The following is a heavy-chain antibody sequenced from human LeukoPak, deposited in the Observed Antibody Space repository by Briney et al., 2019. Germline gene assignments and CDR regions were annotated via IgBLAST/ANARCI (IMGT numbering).Heavy chain of an antibody. J-gene: IGHJ6*02. V-gene: IGHV3-21*01. CDR1: GFTFSSYS. CDR3: ARDSGTEPLTYYEYVWGSYRYCYYGMDV. Sequence: GGSLRLSCAASGFTFSSYSMNWVRQAPGKGLEWVSSISSSSSYIYYADSVKGRFTISRDNAKNSLYLTMTSLRAEDTAVYYCARDSGTEPLTYYEYVWGSYRYCYYGMDVWGQGTTVTVSS. CDR2: ISSSSSYI. D-gene: IGHD3-16*02.